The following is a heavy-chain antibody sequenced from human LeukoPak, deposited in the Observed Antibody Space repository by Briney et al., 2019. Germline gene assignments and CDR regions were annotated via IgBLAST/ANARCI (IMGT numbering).Heavy chain of an antibody. CDR2: ITKFGST. J-gene: IGHJ4*02. CDR1: GDTXRDYA. D-gene: IGHD5-18*01. CDR3: ARDRSGYGNYFDF. V-gene: IGHV1-69*06. Sequence: SVKVSXXGSGDTXRDYAISWVRLAPGQGLEWMGAITKFGSTNYAHNFVGRVTMTADKSTSTAYMELSSLKSDDTAVYYCARDRSGYGNYFDFWGQGTLVTVSS.